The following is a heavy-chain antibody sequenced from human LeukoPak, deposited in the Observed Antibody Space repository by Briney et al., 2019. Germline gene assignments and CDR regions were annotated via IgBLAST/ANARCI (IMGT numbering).Heavy chain of an antibody. CDR3: AKGLMTYYYDGSGYYSPSDY. Sequence: SGGSLRLSCAASGFMFDDYAIYWVRHAPGKGLEWVSGINWNGDSIDYADSVKGRFTISRDNAKNSVYLQMNSLRTEDTALYYCAKGLMTYYYDGSGYYSPSDYWGQGTLVTVSS. D-gene: IGHD3-22*01. CDR2: INWNGDSI. CDR1: GFMFDDYA. J-gene: IGHJ4*02. V-gene: IGHV3-9*01.